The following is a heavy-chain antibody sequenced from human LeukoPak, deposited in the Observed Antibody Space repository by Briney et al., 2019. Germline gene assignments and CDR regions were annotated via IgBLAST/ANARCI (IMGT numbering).Heavy chain of an antibody. D-gene: IGHD2-2*01. CDR1: GWSFNDHY. J-gene: IGHJ5*02. CDR2: INARGDT. V-gene: IGHV4-34*01. CDR3: ARGQVPAARGYNWFDP. Sequence: SETLSLTCAVYGWSFNDHYWNWIRQPPGKGLEWIGEINARGDTNFNPSLKSRVTISVDSSTNQFSLTLRSMNAADTAVYYCARGQVPAARGYNWFDPWGQGTLVTVSS.